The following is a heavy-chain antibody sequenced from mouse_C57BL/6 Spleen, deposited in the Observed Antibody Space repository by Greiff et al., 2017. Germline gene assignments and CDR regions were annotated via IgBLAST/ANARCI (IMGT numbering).Heavy chain of an antibody. V-gene: IGHV1-67*01. J-gene: IGHJ4*01. CDR2: ISTYYGDA. CDR1: GYTFTDYA. CDR3: AFYSNYLYYAMDY. D-gene: IGHD2-5*01. Sequence: VQLQQSGPELVRPGVSVKISCKGSGYTFTDYAMHWVKQSHAKSLEWIGVISTYYGDASYNQKFKDKGTMTVDKSSSTAYMELARLTSEDSAVYYCAFYSNYLYYAMDYWGQGTSVTVSS.